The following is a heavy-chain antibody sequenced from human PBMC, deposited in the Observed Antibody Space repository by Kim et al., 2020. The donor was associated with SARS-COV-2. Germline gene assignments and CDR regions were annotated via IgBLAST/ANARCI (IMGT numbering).Heavy chain of an antibody. V-gene: IGHV3-33*01. D-gene: IGHD6-13*01. CDR1: GFTFSSYG. CDR3: ARDRQKLVRGMDV. J-gene: IGHJ6*02. CDR2: IWYDGSNK. Sequence: GGSLRLSGAASGFTFSSYGMHWVRQAPGKGLEWVAVIWYDGSNKYYADSVKGRFTISRDNSKNTLYLQMNSLRAEDTAVYYCARDRQKLVRGMDVWGQGTTVTVSS.